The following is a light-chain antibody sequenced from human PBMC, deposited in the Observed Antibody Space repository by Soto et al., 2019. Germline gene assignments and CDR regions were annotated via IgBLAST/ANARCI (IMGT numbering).Light chain of an antibody. J-gene: IGLJ2*01. V-gene: IGLV1-40*01. CDR2: GNS. CDR3: QSYDSSLHVV. CDR1: SSNIGAGYD. Sequence: QSVLTQPPSVSGAPGQRVTISCTGSSSNIGAGYDVHWYQQLPGTAPKLLIYGNSNRPSGVPDRFSGSKSGTSASLAITGLQAEDEAAYYCQSYDSSLHVVFGGGTKVTVL.